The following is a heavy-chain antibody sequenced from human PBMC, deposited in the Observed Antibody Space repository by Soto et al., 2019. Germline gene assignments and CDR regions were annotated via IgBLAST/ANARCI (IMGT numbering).Heavy chain of an antibody. CDR1: GFTFSSYS. CDR3: ARVEAVTSYYDAFGI. V-gene: IGHV3-21*01. J-gene: IGHJ3*02. CDR2: ISSSSSYI. Sequence: EVQLVESGGGLVKPGGSLRLSCAASGFTFSSYSMNWVRQAPGKGLEWVSSISSSSSYIYYADSVKGRFTISRDNAKNSLYLQMNSLRAEDTAVYYCARVEAVTSYYDAFGIWGQGTMVTVSS. D-gene: IGHD2-21*02.